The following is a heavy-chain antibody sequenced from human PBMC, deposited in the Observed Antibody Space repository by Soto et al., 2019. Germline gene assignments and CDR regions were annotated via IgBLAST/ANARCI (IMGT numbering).Heavy chain of an antibody. CDR2: INAGNGNT. CDR3: ARGADYYVSRRYYNVPFDP. J-gene: IGHJ5*02. V-gene: IGHV1-3*01. CDR1: GYTLTSYA. Sequence: ASVKVSCKASGYTLTSYAMHWVRQAPGQRLEWMGWINAGNGNTKYSQKFQGRVTITRDTSASTAYMELSSLRSEDTAVYYCARGADYYVSRRYYNVPFDPCGQGTLV. D-gene: IGHD3-10*01.